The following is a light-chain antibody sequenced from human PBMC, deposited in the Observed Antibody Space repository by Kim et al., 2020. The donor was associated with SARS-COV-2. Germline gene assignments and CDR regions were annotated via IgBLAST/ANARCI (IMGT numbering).Light chain of an antibody. Sequence: SSELPQDPAVSVALGQTVRITCQGDSLRSYYASWYQQKPGQAPVLVIYGKNNRPSGIPDRFSGSSSGNTASLTITGAQAEDEADYYCNSRDSSGHHWVFG. CDR2: GKN. CDR3: NSRDSSGHHWV. V-gene: IGLV3-19*01. CDR1: SLRSYY. J-gene: IGLJ3*02.